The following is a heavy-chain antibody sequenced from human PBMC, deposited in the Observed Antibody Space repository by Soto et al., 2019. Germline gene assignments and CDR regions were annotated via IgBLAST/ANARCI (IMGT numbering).Heavy chain of an antibody. V-gene: IGHV4-34*01. Sequence: SETLSLTCAVYGGSFSGYYWSWIRQPPGKGLEWIGEINHSGSTNYNPSLKSRVTISVDTSKNQFSLKLSSVTAADTAVYYCARGPAKGCTNSVCYPEQGIDYWGQGTLVTVSS. CDR2: INHSGST. CDR3: ARGPAKGCTNSVCYPEQGIDY. CDR1: GGSFSGYY. D-gene: IGHD2-8*01. J-gene: IGHJ4*02.